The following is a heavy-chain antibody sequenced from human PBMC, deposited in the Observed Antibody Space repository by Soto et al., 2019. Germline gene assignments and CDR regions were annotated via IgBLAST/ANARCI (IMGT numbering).Heavy chain of an antibody. J-gene: IGHJ3*02. CDR2: IYSGGSS. D-gene: IGHD2-2*02. CDR1: GFTVSNNY. CDR3: ARGKGYCDTTTCYKAFDI. V-gene: IGHV3-66*01. Sequence: GGSLRLSCAASGFTVSNNYMSLVRQAQGEGLEWVSLIYSGGSSYYADSVKGRFTISRDNSENTLYLQMNSLRAEDTAVYYCARGKGYCDTTTCYKAFDIWGQGTMVTVSS.